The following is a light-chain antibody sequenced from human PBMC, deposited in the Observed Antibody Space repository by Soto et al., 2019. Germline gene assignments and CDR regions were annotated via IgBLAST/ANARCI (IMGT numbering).Light chain of an antibody. Sequence: HSVLTQPPSASGTPGQRVTISCSGSSSNIGSNGANWYQQLPGTAPKLLMYSNNHRPSEVPDRFSGSKSGTSASLAISGLQSEDEADYYCAAWDDSLSGVVFAGGTKLTVL. V-gene: IGLV1-44*01. CDR2: SNN. J-gene: IGLJ3*02. CDR3: AAWDDSLSGVV. CDR1: SSNIGSNG.